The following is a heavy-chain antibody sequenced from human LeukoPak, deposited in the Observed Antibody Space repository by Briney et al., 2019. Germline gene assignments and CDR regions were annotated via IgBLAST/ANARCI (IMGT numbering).Heavy chain of an antibody. D-gene: IGHD6-13*01. CDR2: IYSGGST. Sequence: GGSLRLSCAASGFTVSSNYMSWVRQAPGKGLEWVSVIYSGGSTYYADSVKGRFTISRDNFKNTLYLQMNSLRAEDTAVYYCARDGYSSPLPFDPWGQGTLVTVSS. J-gene: IGHJ5*02. CDR3: ARDGYSSPLPFDP. CDR1: GFTVSSNY. V-gene: IGHV3-53*01.